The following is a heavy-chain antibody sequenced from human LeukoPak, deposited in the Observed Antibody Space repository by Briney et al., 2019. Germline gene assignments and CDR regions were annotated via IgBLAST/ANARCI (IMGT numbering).Heavy chain of an antibody. V-gene: IGHV3-23*01. D-gene: IGHD3-3*01. CDR1: GFTFSSYA. Sequence: GGSLTLSCAASGFTFSSYAMSWVRQAPGKGLEWVSAISGSGGSTYYADSVKGRFTISRDNSKNTLYLQMNSLRAKDTSVYYCANAPYSTIFGVVITHFDYWGQGTLVTVSS. CDR3: ANAPYSTIFGVVITHFDY. CDR2: ISGSGGST. J-gene: IGHJ4*02.